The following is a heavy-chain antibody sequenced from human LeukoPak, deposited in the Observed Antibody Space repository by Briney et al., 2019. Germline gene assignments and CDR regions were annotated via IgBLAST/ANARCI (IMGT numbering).Heavy chain of an antibody. CDR3: ARGKDAPRRFIGGGASGKLGGMDV. Sequence: PSETLSLTCAVYGGSFSGYYWSWIRQPPGKGLEWIGEINHSGSTNYNPSLKSRVTISVDTSKNQFSLKLSSVTAADTAVYYCARGKDAPRRFIGGGASGKLGGMDVWGKGTTVTVSS. D-gene: IGHD6-19*01. V-gene: IGHV4-34*01. J-gene: IGHJ6*04. CDR1: GGSFSGYY. CDR2: INHSGST.